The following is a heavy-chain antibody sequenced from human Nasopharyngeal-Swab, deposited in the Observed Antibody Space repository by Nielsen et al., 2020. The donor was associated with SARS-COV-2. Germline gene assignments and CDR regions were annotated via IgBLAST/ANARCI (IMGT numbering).Heavy chain of an antibody. CDR2: LNPNTGVA. CDR1: GYTFSDYF. J-gene: IGHJ4*02. V-gene: IGHV1-2*06. Sequence: ASVKVSCKTSGYTFSDYFLHWVREAPGQGLEWMGRLNPNTGVANYAQKFQDRVTMTRDTPLSTGYMELSSLRSDDTAVYYCARKKQLVRPFDYWGQGTLVTVSS. D-gene: IGHD6-13*01. CDR3: ARKKQLVRPFDY.